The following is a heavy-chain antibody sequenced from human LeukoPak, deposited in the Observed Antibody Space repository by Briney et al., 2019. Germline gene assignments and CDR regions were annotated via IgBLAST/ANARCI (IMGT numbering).Heavy chain of an antibody. Sequence: GESLKISCKGSGYSFTSYWFSWVRQLPGKGLEWMGRIDPSDSYTNYSPSFQGHVTISADKSISTAYLQWRSLKASDTAMYYCARHLTSTIAAAVTWGQGTLVTVAS. CDR1: GYSFTSYW. D-gene: IGHD6-13*01. CDR3: ARHLTSTIAAAVT. V-gene: IGHV5-10-1*01. CDR2: IDPSDSYT. J-gene: IGHJ5*02.